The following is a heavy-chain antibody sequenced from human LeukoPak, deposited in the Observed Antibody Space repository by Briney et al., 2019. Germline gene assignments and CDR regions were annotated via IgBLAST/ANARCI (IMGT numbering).Heavy chain of an antibody. Sequence: SETLSLTCAVYGGSFSGYYWSWIRQPPGKGLEWIGEINHSGSTNYNPSLKSRVTISVDTSKNQFSLKLSSVTAADTAVYYCASNPLGYCSGGSCYSDYWGQGTLVTVSS. CDR1: GGSFSGYY. J-gene: IGHJ4*02. CDR3: ASNPLGYCSGGSCYSDY. V-gene: IGHV4-34*01. D-gene: IGHD2-15*01. CDR2: INHSGST.